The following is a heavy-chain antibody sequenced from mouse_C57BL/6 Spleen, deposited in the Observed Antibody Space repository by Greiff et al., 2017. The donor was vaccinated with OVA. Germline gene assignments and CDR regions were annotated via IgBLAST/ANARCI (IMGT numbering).Heavy chain of an antibody. CDR2: IHPNSGST. CDR1: GYTFTSYW. CDR3: ARGYHPYYYDD. D-gene: IGHD2-14*01. J-gene: IGHJ2*01. V-gene: IGHV1-64*01. Sequence: QVQLQQPGAELVKPGASVKLSCKASGYTFTSYWMHWVKQRPGQGLEWIGRIHPNSGSTNYNEKFKSKATLTVDKSSSTAYMQLSSLTSAVSAVYYCARGYHPYYYDDWGQGTTLTVSS.